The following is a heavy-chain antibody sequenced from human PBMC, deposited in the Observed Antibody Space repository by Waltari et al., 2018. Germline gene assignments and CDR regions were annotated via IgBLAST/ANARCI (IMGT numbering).Heavy chain of an antibody. CDR3: ARETSASDY. CDR1: GYAFTSSD. CDR2: LNPKSGNT. V-gene: IGHV1-8*01. J-gene: IGHJ4*02. Sequence: QVQLLQSGAEVKPPGASVMVSCRASGYAFTSSDINWVRQAPGQGLEWMGGLNPKSGNTGYAQKFQARVTMTRNTAISTAYMELSSLRPEDTAVYYCARETSASDYWGQGTLVTVSS.